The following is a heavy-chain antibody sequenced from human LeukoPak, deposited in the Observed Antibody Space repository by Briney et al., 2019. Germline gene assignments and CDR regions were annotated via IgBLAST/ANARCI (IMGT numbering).Heavy chain of an antibody. CDR2: ISYDGSNK. Sequence: PGGSLRLSCAASGFTFSSYGMHSVRQAPGKGLEWVAVISYDGSNKYYADSVKGRFTISRDNSKNTLYLQMNSLRAEDTAVYYCAKDEGRQQLDLGHFDYWGQGTLVTVSS. CDR1: GFTFSSYG. J-gene: IGHJ4*02. CDR3: AKDEGRQQLDLGHFDY. V-gene: IGHV3-30*18. D-gene: IGHD6-13*01.